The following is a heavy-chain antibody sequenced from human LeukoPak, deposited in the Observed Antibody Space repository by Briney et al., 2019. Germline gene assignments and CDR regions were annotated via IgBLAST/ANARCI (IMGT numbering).Heavy chain of an antibody. J-gene: IGHJ4*02. V-gene: IGHV1-18*01. Sequence: ASVKVSCKASGGTFSSYAISWVRQAPGQGLEWMGWISAYNGNTNYAQKLQGRVTMTTDTSTSTAYMELRSLRSDDTAVYYCARGGPSGPMNDYWGQGTLVTVSS. CDR3: ARGGPSGPMNDY. D-gene: IGHD3-10*01. CDR2: ISAYNGNT. CDR1: GGTFSSYA.